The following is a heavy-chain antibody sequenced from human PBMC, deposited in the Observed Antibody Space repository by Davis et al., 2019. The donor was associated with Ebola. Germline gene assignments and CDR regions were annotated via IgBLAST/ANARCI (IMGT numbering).Heavy chain of an antibody. CDR3: ARDRVCSGATCYAYFDF. V-gene: IGHV1-2*04. CDR2: INPNSGDT. CDR1: GYTFTGHH. Sequence: ASVNVSRMASGYTFTGHHLHWVRQAPGQGLEWMGWINPNSGDTKYSQKFQGWVTMTRDTPISTAYMELNRLTSDDTAVYYCARDRVCSGATCYAYFDFWGQGTLVTVSS. D-gene: IGHD2-15*01. J-gene: IGHJ4*02.